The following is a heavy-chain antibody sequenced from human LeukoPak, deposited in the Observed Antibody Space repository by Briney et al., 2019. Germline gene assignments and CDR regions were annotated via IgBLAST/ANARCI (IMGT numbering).Heavy chain of an antibody. D-gene: IGHD3-22*01. J-gene: IGHJ4*02. CDR1: GFTVSSNY. V-gene: IGHV3-53*01. Sequence: GGSLRLSCAASGFTVSSNYMSWVRQAPGKGLEWVSVIYSGGSTYYADSVKGRFTISRDNSKNTLYLQMNSLRAEDTAVYYCAKGSSSGYYYYFDYWGQGTLVTVSS. CDR3: AKGSSSGYYYYFDY. CDR2: IYSGGST.